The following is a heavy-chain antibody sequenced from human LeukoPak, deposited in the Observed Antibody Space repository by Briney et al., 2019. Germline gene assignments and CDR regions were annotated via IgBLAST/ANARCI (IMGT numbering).Heavy chain of an antibody. CDR3: AKDRTMTPSDY. D-gene: IGHD2-21*02. CDR1: GDSISTSSYY. V-gene: IGHV4-39*02. J-gene: IGHJ4*02. Sequence: SETLSLTCSVSGDSISTSSYYWGWIRQPPGKGLEWIGTIYYSGSTYYNPSLTSRVTISVDTSKNQFSLKLSSVTAADTAVYYCAKDRTMTPSDYWGQGTLVTVSS. CDR2: IYYSGST.